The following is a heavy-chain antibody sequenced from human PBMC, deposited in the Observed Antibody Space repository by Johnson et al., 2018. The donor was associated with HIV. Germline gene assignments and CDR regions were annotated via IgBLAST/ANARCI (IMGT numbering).Heavy chain of an antibody. D-gene: IGHD3-10*01. CDR2: ISSSGSI. CDR3: AKDRYSYGSGAGIDAFDI. Sequence: QVQLVESGGGLVKAGGSLRLSCAASGFTFSDHYMTWIRQAPGKGLECISSISSSGSIGYVDSVKGRFTVSRDNAENSLYLQMNSLRTEDTALYYCAKDRYSYGSGAGIDAFDIWGQGTMVTVSS. V-gene: IGHV3-11*01. J-gene: IGHJ3*02. CDR1: GFTFSDHY.